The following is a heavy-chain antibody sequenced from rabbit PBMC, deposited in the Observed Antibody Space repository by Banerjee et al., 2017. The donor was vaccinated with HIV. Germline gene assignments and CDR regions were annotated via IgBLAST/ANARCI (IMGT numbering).Heavy chain of an antibody. J-gene: IGHJ4*01. CDR3: LRNTGGYYGL. CDR2: IYNGDGST. CDR1: GFDFSSNA. D-gene: IGHD1-1*01. V-gene: IGHV1S47*01. Sequence: QEQLVESGGGLVQPEGSLTLTCKASGFDFSSNAMCWVRQAPGKGPEWIACIYNGDGSTYYASWAKGRFAVSKASSTTVTLQMTSLTAADTATYFCLRNTGGYYGLWGPGTLVTVS.